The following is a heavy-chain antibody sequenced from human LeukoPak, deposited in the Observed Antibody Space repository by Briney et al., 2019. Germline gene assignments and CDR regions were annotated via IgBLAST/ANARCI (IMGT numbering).Heavy chain of an antibody. D-gene: IGHD3-3*01. CDR2: INHSGST. CDR1: GGSFSGYY. V-gene: IGHV4-34*01. J-gene: IGHJ3*02. CDR3: ARVPFGVVSPDAFDI. Sequence: PSETLSLTCAVYGGSFSGYYWSWIRQPPGKGLEWIGEINHSGSTNYNPSLKSRVTISVDTSKNQFSLKLSSVTAADTAVYYCARVPFGVVSPDAFDIWGQGTMVTVSS.